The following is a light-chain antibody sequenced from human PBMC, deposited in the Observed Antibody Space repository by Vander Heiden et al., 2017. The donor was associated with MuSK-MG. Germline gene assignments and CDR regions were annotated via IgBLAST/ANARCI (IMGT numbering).Light chain of an antibody. CDR3: QAWDSSISAV. CDR1: KLENKY. CDR2: QDS. J-gene: IGLJ2*01. V-gene: IGLV3-1*01. Sequence: SYELTQPPSVSVSPGQTASITCSGDKLENKYVSWYQQKPGQSPVLVIYQDSKRPSGIPERFSGPNSGNTATLTISGTQAMDEADYYCQAWDSSISAVFGGGTKLTV.